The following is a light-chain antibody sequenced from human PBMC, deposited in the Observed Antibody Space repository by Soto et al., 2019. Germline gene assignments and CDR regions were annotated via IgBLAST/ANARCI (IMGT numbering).Light chain of an antibody. CDR3: CSYAGGYAYV. V-gene: IGLV2-11*01. J-gene: IGLJ1*01. CDR2: DIS. Sequence: QSALTQPRSVSGSPGQSVTISCTGTSSDVGGYNYVSWYQQYPGKAPKVMIYDISQRPSGVPGRFSGSRSGNTASLTISGLQAEDEADYYCCSYAGGYAYVFGTGTKVTVL. CDR1: SSDVGGYNY.